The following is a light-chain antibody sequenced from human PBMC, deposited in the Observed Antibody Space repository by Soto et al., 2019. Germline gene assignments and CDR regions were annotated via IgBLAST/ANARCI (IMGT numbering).Light chain of an antibody. V-gene: IGLV2-14*01. CDR2: EVS. CDR1: SSDVGGYNY. CDR3: ISYTSSSTHWV. Sequence: QSALTQPASVSGSPGQSITISSTGTSSDVGGYNYVSWYQQHPGKAPKLMIYEVSNRPSGVSNRFSGSKSDNTASLTISGLQAEDEADYYCISYTSSSTHWVFGGGTKLTVL. J-gene: IGLJ3*02.